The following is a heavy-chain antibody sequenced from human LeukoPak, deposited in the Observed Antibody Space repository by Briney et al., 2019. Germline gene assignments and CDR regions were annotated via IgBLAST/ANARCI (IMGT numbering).Heavy chain of an antibody. J-gene: IGHJ4*02. CDR1: GFTFSSYS. CDR2: ISSSSSYI. V-gene: IGHV3-21*01. CDR3: ARGGKYGDYSHDY. Sequence: GGSLRLSCAASGFTFSSYSMNWVRQAPGKGLEWVSSISSSSSYIYYADSVKGRFTISRDNAKNSLYLQMNSLRAEDTAVYYCARGGKYGDYSHDYWGQGTLVTVSS. D-gene: IGHD4-17*01.